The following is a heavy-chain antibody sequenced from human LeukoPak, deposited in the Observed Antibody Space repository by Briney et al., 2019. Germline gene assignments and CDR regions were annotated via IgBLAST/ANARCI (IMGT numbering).Heavy chain of an antibody. J-gene: IGHJ4*02. D-gene: IGHD3-22*01. CDR2: ISYDGSNK. Sequence: PGGSLRLSCAASGFTFSSYAMHWVRQAPGKGLEWVAVISYDGSNKYYADSVKGRFTISRDNSKNTLYLQMNSLRAEDTAVYYCARDGVVVIRNFDYWGQGTLVTVSS. CDR1: GFTFSSYA. CDR3: ARDGVVVIRNFDY. V-gene: IGHV3-30*04.